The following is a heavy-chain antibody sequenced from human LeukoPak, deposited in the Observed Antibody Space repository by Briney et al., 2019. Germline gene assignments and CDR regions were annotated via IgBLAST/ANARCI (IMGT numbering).Heavy chain of an antibody. D-gene: IGHD2-15*01. Sequence: GASVKVSCKASGYTFSSYDINWVRQATGQGLEWMGWMNPNSGLTGYAQKFQGRVTMTRNTSISTAYMELSSLRSEDTAVYYCARVRGSYYYYGMDVWGQGTTVTVSS. CDR3: ARVRGSYYYYGMDV. J-gene: IGHJ6*02. CDR2: MNPNSGLT. V-gene: IGHV1-8*01. CDR1: GYTFSSYD.